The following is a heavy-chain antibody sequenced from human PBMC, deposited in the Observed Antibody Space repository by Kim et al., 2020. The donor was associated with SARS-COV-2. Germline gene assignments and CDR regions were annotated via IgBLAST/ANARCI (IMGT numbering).Heavy chain of an antibody. CDR2: INAGTGNT. V-gene: IGHV1-3*01. J-gene: IGHJ4*02. Sequence: ASVKVSCKASGYTFTTYSIHCVRQAPGQSLEWVGWINAGTGNTAYSQKFRGRVTITRDTSANTAYMELNSLRSEDTAVYYCASGPETTREFDYWGQGTLVTVSS. D-gene: IGHD1-7*01. CDR3: ASGPETTREFDY. CDR1: GYTFTTYS.